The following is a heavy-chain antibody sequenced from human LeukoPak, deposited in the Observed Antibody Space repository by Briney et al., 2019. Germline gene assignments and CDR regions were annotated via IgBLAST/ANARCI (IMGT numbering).Heavy chain of an antibody. CDR2: VHNVGST. CDR1: GVSTTNGIYY. CDR3: ARHAEYNSGWHFYLDH. J-gene: IGHJ4*02. D-gene: IGHD6-19*01. V-gene: IGHV4-39*01. Sequence: SETLSLTCTVSGVSTTNGIYYWAWIRQSPGKGLEWIGSVHNVGSTYYNLSLRSRVTISIDTSKNQFSLRLNSVTAADTAVYYCARHAEYNSGWHFYLDHWGQGILVTVSS.